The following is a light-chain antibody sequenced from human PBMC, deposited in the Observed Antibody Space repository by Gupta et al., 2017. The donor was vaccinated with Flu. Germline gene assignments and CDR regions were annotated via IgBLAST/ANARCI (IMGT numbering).Light chain of an antibody. CDR3: LQSSDFPPT. CDR2: CVS. CDR1: QSVLYTATSKNY. V-gene: IGKV4-1*01. J-gene: IGKJ4*01. Sequence: AADSTSGQSVLYTATSKNYLHWSQHTPGQTPNLLLCCVSARDSGVPARFSGSGSGTSLTLTISILQADDLAVYYFLQSSDFPPTFGPGTKVEIK.